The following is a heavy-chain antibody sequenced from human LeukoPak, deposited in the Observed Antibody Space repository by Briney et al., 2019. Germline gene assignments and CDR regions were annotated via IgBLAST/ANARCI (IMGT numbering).Heavy chain of an antibody. J-gene: IGHJ4*02. V-gene: IGHV3-11*01. D-gene: IGHD3/OR15-3a*01. Sequence: GGSLRLSCATSGFIFSGYYMSWIRQAPGKGLEWVSYICGSGNDISYADSVKGRFTISRDNAKGSLYLQMNSLRAADTAVYYCGTHAGRTGSDDWGQGTLVAVSS. CDR1: GFIFSGYY. CDR2: ICGSGNDI. CDR3: GTHAGRTGSDD.